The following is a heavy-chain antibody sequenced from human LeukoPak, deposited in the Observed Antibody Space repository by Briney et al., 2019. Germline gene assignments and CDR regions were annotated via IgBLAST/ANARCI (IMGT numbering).Heavy chain of an antibody. V-gene: IGHV3-30*02. Sequence: GGSLRLSCAASGFTFSSYGMHWVRQAPGKGLEWAAFIRYDGSNKYYADSVKGRFTISRDNSKNTLYLQMNSLRAEDTAVYYCAKDRGSGSLGPYYFDYWGQGTLVTVSS. J-gene: IGHJ4*02. CDR2: IRYDGSNK. D-gene: IGHD3-10*01. CDR3: AKDRGSGSLGPYYFDY. CDR1: GFTFSSYG.